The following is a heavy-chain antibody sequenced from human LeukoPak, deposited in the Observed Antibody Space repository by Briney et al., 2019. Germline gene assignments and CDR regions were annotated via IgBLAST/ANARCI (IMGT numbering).Heavy chain of an antibody. CDR1: GGSISSSSYY. CDR3: ARGRLWFGELFLARSRAGRFDP. Sequence: PSETLSLTCTVSGGSISSSSYYWGWIRQPPGKGLEWIGSIYYSGSTYYNPSVKSRVTISVDTSKNQFSLKLSSVTAADTAVYYCARGRLWFGELFLARSRAGRFDPWGQGTLVTVSS. V-gene: IGHV4-39*07. CDR2: IYYSGST. D-gene: IGHD3-10*01. J-gene: IGHJ5*02.